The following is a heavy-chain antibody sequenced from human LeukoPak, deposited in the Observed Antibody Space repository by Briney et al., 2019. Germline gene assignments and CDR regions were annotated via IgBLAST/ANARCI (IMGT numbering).Heavy chain of an antibody. V-gene: IGHV4-30-4*01. Sequence: PSETLSLTCTVSGGSISSGDYYWSWIRQPPGKGLVWIAYMYYSGSTYYNPSRKSRVTMSADTSKNQLSLKLSSVTAADTAVYYCARPYYYDSRIDPWGQGILVTVSS. J-gene: IGHJ5*02. D-gene: IGHD3-22*01. CDR3: ARPYYYDSRIDP. CDR1: GGSISSGDYY. CDR2: MYYSGST.